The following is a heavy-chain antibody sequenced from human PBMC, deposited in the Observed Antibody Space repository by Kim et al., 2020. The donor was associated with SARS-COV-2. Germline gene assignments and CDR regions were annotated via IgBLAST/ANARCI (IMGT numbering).Heavy chain of an antibody. CDR3: AKDQNGY. CDR2: DGSNK. J-gene: IGHJ4*02. Sequence: DGSNKYYADSVKGRFTISRDNSKNTLYLQMNSLRAEDTAVYYCAKDQNGYWGQGTLVTVSS. V-gene: IGHV3-30*02.